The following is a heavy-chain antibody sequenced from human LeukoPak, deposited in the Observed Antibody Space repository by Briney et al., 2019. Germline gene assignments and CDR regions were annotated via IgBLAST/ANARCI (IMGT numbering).Heavy chain of an antibody. V-gene: IGHV3-30-3*01. J-gene: IGHJ4*02. CDR2: ISYDGSNK. CDR3: AREYAFIVVVPAAASFDY. D-gene: IGHD2-2*01. CDR1: GFTFSSYA. Sequence: GGSLRLSCAASGFTFSSYAMHWVRQAPGKGLEWVAVISYDGSNKYYADSVKGRFTISRDNSKNTLYLQMNSLRAEDTAVYYCAREYAFIVVVPAAASFDYWGQGTLVTVSS.